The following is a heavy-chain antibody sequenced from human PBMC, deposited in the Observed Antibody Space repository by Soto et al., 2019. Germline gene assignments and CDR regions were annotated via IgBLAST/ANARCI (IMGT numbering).Heavy chain of an antibody. CDR1: GFTFSSYS. D-gene: IGHD4-17*01. CDR2: ISSNSDTI. V-gene: IGHV3-9*01. CDR3: AKDMKWGGMTTIHYFDS. Sequence: GGSLRLSCAASGFTFSSYSMNWVRQAPGKGLEWVSGISSNSDTIDYADSVKGRFTISRDNAKNSLFLQMNSLRPEDTALYYCAKDMKWGGMTTIHYFDSWGQGTLVTVSS. J-gene: IGHJ4*02.